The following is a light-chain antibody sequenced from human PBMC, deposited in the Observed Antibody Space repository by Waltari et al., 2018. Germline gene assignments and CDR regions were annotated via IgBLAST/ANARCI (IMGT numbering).Light chain of an antibody. CDR3: QVWHSNAVV. V-gene: IGLV3-1*01. Sequence: SYELTQPPSVSVSPGQTVTITCPGDILGEKSASCYQYMPSQPPVLVIYQDTKRPPGNPERFSGANSGNTATLTIGGARPMDEAYYYCQVWHSNAVVFGGGTKLTVL. CDR1: ILGEKS. CDR2: QDT. J-gene: IGLJ2*01.